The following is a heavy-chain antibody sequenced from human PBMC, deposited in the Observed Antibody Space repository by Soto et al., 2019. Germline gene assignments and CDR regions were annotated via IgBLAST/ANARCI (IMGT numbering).Heavy chain of an antibody. CDR2: IYYSGST. V-gene: IGHV4-31*03. D-gene: IGHD6-19*01. Sequence: SETLSLTCTVSVGSISSGGYYWSWIRQHPGKGLEWIGYIYYSGSTNYNPSLKSRVTISVDTSKNQFSLKLSSVTAADTAVYYCARGPRGIAVAGDFDYWGQGTLVTVSS. CDR1: VGSISSGGYY. CDR3: ARGPRGIAVAGDFDY. J-gene: IGHJ4*02.